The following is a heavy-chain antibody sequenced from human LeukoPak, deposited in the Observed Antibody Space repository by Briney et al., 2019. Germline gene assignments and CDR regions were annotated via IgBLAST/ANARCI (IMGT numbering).Heavy chain of an antibody. CDR3: ARGWLVRRNFDY. CDR1: GGSFSGYY. J-gene: IGHJ4*02. D-gene: IGHD6-19*01. V-gene: IGHV4-34*01. CDR2: INHSGST. Sequence: SETLSLTCAVYGGSFSGYYWSWIRQPPGKGLEWIGEINHSGSTNYNPSLKSRVTISVDTSKNQLSLKLSSVTAADTAVYYCARGWLVRRNFDYWGQGTLVTVSS.